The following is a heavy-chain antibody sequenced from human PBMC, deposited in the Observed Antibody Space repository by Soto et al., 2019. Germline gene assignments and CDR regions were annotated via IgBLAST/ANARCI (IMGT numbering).Heavy chain of an antibody. D-gene: IGHD3-22*01. CDR1: GYTFSDYY. V-gene: IGHV1-2*02. CDR3: ARLYDNSDYYYDP. J-gene: IGHJ5*02. CDR2: INPKSGGT. Sequence: QVQLAQSGAEVKKPGASVKVSCSTSGYTFSDYYINWVRQAPGQGLEWMGWINPKSGGTKYAQQFQGMVTMTRDTSITTAYMELTRLRSDDTAVYYCARLYDNSDYYYDPWGQGTLIXV.